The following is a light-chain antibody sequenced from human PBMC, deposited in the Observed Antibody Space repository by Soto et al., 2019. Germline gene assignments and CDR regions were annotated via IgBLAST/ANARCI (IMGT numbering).Light chain of an antibody. CDR1: SSDVGGYNY. V-gene: IGLV2-8*01. J-gene: IGLJ2*01. CDR3: SSYAGINTLV. Sequence: QSVLTQPASASGSPGQSVTISCTGTSSDVGGYNYVSWYQLHPGKAPKLMIYEVSKRPSGVPDRFLGSKSGNTASLTVSGLQAEDEADYYCSSYAGINTLVFGGGTKLTVL. CDR2: EVS.